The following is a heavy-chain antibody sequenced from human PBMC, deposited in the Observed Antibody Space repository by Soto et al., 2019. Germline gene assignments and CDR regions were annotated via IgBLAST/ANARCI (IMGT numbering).Heavy chain of an antibody. Sequence: GGSRRLSCAASGFTFSGYAMSWVRQAPGKGLEWVSAISGSGGSTYYADSVKGRFTISRDNSKNTLYLQMNSLRAEDTAVYYCAKDTRRYYYDSSGYYPLGFDYWGQGTLVTVSS. CDR1: GFTFSGYA. CDR3: AKDTRRYYYDSSGYYPLGFDY. J-gene: IGHJ4*02. V-gene: IGHV3-23*01. CDR2: ISGSGGST. D-gene: IGHD3-22*01.